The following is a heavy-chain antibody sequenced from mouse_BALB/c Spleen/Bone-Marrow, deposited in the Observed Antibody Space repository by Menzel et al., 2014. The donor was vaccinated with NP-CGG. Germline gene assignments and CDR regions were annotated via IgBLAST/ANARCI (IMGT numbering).Heavy chain of an antibody. CDR3: TRGRTWDFDY. V-gene: IGHV1S81*02. J-gene: IGHJ2*01. D-gene: IGHD4-1*01. CDR1: GYTFTSYY. Sequence: QVQLQQSGAELVKPGASVKLSCKASGYTFTSYYMYWVKQRPGQGLEWIGEINPSNGGTNFNEKFKSRATLTVDKSSSPAYMQLSSLTSEDSAVYYCTRGRTWDFDYWGQGTTLTVSS. CDR2: INPSNGGT.